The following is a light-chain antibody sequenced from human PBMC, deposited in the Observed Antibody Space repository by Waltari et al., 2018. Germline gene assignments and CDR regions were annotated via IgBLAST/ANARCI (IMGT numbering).Light chain of an antibody. V-gene: IGKV3-20*01. CDR2: GAS. Sequence: EIVLTQSPGTLSLSPGERATLSCRANQSVSSNYLAWYQQKPGQAPRLLIYGASRRATGIPDRFSGSGSGTDFTLTVSRLEPEDFAVYYCQQYGSSPRTFGQGTKMEIK. CDR3: QQYGSSPRT. CDR1: QSVSSNY. J-gene: IGKJ1*01.